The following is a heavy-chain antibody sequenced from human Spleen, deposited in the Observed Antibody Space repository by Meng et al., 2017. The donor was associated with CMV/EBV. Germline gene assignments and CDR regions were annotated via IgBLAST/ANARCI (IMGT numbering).Heavy chain of an antibody. V-gene: IGHV3-11*01. CDR1: GVMFSDYY. CDR2: ISGTLRTI. CDR3: AREGDYFYGMDV. Sequence: GGSLRLSCEGSGVMFSDYYIPWSRQAPGKGLEWVSYISGTLRTIYYADSMKGRFTISRDNAKNSVYLQMNSLRVEDTAIYYCAREGDYFYGMDVWGQGTRVTVSS. J-gene: IGHJ6*02.